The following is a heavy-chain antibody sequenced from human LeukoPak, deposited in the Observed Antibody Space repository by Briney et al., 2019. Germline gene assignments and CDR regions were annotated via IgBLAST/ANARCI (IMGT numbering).Heavy chain of an antibody. J-gene: IGHJ4*02. V-gene: IGHV3-7*01. CDR3: ARDRGWYHADS. D-gene: IGHD6-19*01. CDR1: GFTSSSSW. Sequence: PGGSLRLSCAASGFTSSSSWMGWARQAPGKGLEWVANIKEDGSWKHYAVSVQGRFTISRDNAKNSLYLQMNSLRAEDTGVYYCARDRGWYHADSWGQGTLVTVSS. CDR2: IKEDGSWK.